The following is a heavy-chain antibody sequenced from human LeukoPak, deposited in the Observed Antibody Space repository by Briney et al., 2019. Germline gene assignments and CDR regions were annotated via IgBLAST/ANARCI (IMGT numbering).Heavy chain of an antibody. Sequence: PVKVSCKASGGTFSSYAISWVRQAPGQGLEWMGRIIPIFGTANYAQKFQGRVTITTDESTSTAYMELSSLRSEDTAVYYCARDPPSGWYPFDYWGQGTLVTVSS. D-gene: IGHD6-19*01. V-gene: IGHV1-69*05. CDR1: GGTFSSYA. CDR3: ARDPPSGWYPFDY. J-gene: IGHJ4*02. CDR2: IIPIFGTA.